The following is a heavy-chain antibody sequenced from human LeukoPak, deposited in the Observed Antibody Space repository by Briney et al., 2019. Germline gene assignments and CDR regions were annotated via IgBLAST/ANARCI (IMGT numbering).Heavy chain of an antibody. CDR3: ARVSMAAAATGFDY. V-gene: IGHV4-34*01. CDR2: INHIGST. Sequence: SETLSLTCAVYGGSFSGYYWSWIRQPPGKGLEWIGEINHIGSTNYNPSLRSRVAISVDTSKNQFSLKLSSVPAADTAVYYCARVSMAAAATGFDYWGQGTLVTVSS. CDR1: GGSFSGYY. D-gene: IGHD6-13*01. J-gene: IGHJ4*02.